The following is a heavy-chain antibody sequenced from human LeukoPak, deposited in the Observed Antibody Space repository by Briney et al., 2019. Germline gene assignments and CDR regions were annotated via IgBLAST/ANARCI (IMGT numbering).Heavy chain of an antibody. D-gene: IGHD3-22*01. CDR1: GGSFSGYY. CDR2: INHSGST. J-gene: IGHJ3*02. CDR3: ARGPYYDSSGYHAFDI. V-gene: IGHV4-34*01. Sequence: SETLSLTCAVYGGSFSGYYWSWIRQPPGKGLEWIGEINHSGSTNYNPSLKSRVTISVDTSKNQFSLKLSSVTAADTAVYYCARGPYYDSSGYHAFDIWGQGTMVTVSS.